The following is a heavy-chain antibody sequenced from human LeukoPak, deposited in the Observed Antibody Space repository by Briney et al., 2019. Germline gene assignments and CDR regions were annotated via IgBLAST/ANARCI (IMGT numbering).Heavy chain of an antibody. J-gene: IGHJ4*02. CDR2: LNPNGGGT. Sequence: GASVKVSCKASGYIFSGYYMHWVRQAPGQGLEWMGWLNPNGGGTNSAQKFQGRVTMTRDTSINTVYMELNSLRSDDTAVYYCARDLGDGNGMGNYYFDYWGQGTLVTVSS. D-gene: IGHD2-8*01. V-gene: IGHV1-2*02. CDR1: GYIFSGYY. CDR3: ARDLGDGNGMGNYYFDY.